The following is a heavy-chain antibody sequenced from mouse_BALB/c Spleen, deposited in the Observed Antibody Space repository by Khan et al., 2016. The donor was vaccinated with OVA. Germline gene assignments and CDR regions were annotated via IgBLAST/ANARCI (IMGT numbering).Heavy chain of an antibody. CDR2: ISYSGNT. J-gene: IGHJ2*01. Sequence: EVQLQESGPGLVKPSQSLSLTCTVTGYSITSDYAWNWIRQFPGNKLEWMGFISYSGNTNYNPSLKSRISITRDTSKNQFFLQFNSVTTEDTATYYCARVYGGDFDYWGQGTTLTVSS. V-gene: IGHV3-2*02. CDR1: GYSITSDYA. CDR3: ARVYGGDFDY. D-gene: IGHD1-1*01.